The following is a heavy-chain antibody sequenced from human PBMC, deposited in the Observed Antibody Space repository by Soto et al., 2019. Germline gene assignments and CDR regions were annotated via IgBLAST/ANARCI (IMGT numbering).Heavy chain of an antibody. CDR2: VDTEDGET. CDR3: AMMIAAAVDAFDI. D-gene: IGHD6-13*01. Sequence: QGQLVQSGAEVKKPGASVKVSCKVSGYTITELSMHWVRQAPGKGLEWMGGVDTEDGETIYAQKFQGRVTMTEDTSTDTCYMELSILRSEDAAVYYCAMMIAAAVDAFDIWGRGTMVTV. V-gene: IGHV1-24*01. CDR1: GYTITELS. J-gene: IGHJ3*02.